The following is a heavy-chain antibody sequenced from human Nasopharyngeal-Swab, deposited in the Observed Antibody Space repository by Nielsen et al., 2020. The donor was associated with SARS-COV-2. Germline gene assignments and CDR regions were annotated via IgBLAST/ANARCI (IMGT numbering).Heavy chain of an antibody. CDR2: ISAHNGNT. CDR3: ATSLHIINTSHTFDY. J-gene: IGHJ4*02. Sequence: ASVEVSCKASGYTLSNYGITWVRQAPGQGLEWMGWISAHNGNTKYAPRLQGRVTMTTDTSTNTAYMELRSLRSDDMAVYYCATSLHIINTSHTFDYWGQGTLVTVSS. V-gene: IGHV1-18*03. CDR1: GYTLSNYG. D-gene: IGHD1-14*01.